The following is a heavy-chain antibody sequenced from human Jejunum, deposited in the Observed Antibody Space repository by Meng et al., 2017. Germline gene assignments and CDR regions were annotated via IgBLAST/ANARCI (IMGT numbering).Heavy chain of an antibody. CDR1: GFAFSAYA. CDR2: ISNDGTYK. J-gene: IGHJ4*02. D-gene: IGHD3-9*01. CDR3: ARSPSKDWYRFDY. V-gene: IGHV3-30*09. Sequence: GGSLRLSCAASGFAFSAYALHWVRQAPGKGLEWVGVISNDGTYKYYADSVKGRFAISRDNSRNTVSLQMNSLGADDSALYYCARSPSKDWYRFDYWGQGTLVTVSS.